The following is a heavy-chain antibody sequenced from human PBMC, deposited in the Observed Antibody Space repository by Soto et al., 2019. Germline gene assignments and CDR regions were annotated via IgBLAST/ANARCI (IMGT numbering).Heavy chain of an antibody. CDR3: ARQETTVRSKNYGMDV. D-gene: IGHD4-17*01. CDR2: IYYSGST. CDR1: GDSISSYY. Sequence: PSETLSLTCTVSGDSISSYYWGWIRQPPGKGLEWIGSIYYSGSTYYNPSLKSRVTISVDTSKNQFSLKLSSVTAADTAVYYCARQETTVRSKNYGMDVWGQGTTVTVSS. J-gene: IGHJ6*02. V-gene: IGHV4-39*01.